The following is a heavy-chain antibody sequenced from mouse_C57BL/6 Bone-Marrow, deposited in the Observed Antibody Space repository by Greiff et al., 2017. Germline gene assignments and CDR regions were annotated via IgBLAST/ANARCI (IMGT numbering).Heavy chain of an antibody. J-gene: IGHJ2*01. V-gene: IGHV1-55*01. CDR3: ARSYYGSSYADY. CDR1: GYTFTSYW. CDR2: IYPGSGST. D-gene: IGHD1-1*01. Sequence: QVQLQQPGAELVKPGASVTMSCKASGYTFTSYWITWVKQRPGQGLEWIGDIYPGSGSTNYNEKFKSKATLTVDTSSSTAYMQLSSLTSEDSAVDYCARSYYGSSYADYWGQGTTRTVSS.